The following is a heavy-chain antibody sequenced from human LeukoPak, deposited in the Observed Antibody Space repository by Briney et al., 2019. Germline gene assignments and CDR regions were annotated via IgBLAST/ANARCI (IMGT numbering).Heavy chain of an antibody. CDR1: GFTFSTFA. D-gene: IGHD3-9*01. Sequence: PGGSLRLSCAASGFTFSTFAMTWVRQAPGRGLECVSTISGSGGTTYYADSVKGRFTISRDNSKNTLSLQMNSLRVEDTAVYYCANVGFMYYDILTGVHPWGQGTLVTVSS. CDR2: ISGSGGTT. J-gene: IGHJ5*02. V-gene: IGHV3-23*01. CDR3: ANVGFMYYDILTGVHP.